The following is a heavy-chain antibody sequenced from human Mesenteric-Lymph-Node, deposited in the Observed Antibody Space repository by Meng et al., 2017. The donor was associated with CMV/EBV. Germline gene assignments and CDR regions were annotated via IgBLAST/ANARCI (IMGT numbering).Heavy chain of an antibody. CDR3: ARAPKSHPPDY. CDR1: GGSISSGGYY. V-gene: IGHV4-31*03. CDR2: IYYSGRT. Sequence: TVSGGSISSGGYYWSWIRQHPGKGLEWIGYIYYSGRTYYNPSLKSRVTISVDTSKNQFSLKLSSVTAADTAVYYCARAPKSHPPDYWGQGTLVTVSS. J-gene: IGHJ4*02.